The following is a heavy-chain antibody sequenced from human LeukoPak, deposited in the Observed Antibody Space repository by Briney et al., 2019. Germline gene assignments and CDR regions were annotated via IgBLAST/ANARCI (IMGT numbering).Heavy chain of an antibody. CDR1: GGSISSYY. Sequence: SETLSLTCTVSGGSISSYYWSWIRQPPGKGLEWIGYFFYSGSTNYNPSLKSRVTISVDTSKNQFSLKLSSVTAADTAVYYCARGQYSGSCFDNWGQGSLVTVSS. J-gene: IGHJ4*02. V-gene: IGHV4-59*01. CDR3: ARGQYSGSCFDN. CDR2: FFYSGST. D-gene: IGHD1-26*01.